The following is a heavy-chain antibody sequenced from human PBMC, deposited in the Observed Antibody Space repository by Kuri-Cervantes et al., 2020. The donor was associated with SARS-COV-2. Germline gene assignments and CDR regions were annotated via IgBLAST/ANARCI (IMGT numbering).Heavy chain of an antibody. CDR1: GFTFSDYY. CDR3: AKAGPYYYDSSGYPIDY. J-gene: IGHJ4*02. D-gene: IGHD3-22*01. Sequence: GGSLRLSCAASGFTFSDYYMTWIRQAPGKGLEWVTFIRYDGSNQYYGDSVKGRFTISRDSSKNTLYLQMDSLRAEDTAAYYCAKAGPYYYDSSGYPIDYWGQGTLVTVSS. V-gene: IGHV3-30*02. CDR2: IRYDGSNQ.